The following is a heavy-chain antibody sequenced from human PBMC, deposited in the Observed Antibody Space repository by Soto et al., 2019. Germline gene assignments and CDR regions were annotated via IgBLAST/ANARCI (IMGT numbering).Heavy chain of an antibody. CDR3: AREGPVPPYYFYDY. CDR2: ISGTGATV. Sequence: GGSLRLSXAASGFSFSSYTMNWVRQAPGKGPEWVSYISGTGATVYYADSVKGRFTASRDNAKNSLYLQMNSLRDEDTALYYCAREGPVPPYYFYDYWGQGTLVTVSS. V-gene: IGHV3-48*02. D-gene: IGHD3-10*01. CDR1: GFSFSSYT. J-gene: IGHJ4*02.